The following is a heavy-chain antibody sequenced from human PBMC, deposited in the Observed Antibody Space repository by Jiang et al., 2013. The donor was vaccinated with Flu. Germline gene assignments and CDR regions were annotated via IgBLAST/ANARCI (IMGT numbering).Heavy chain of an antibody. CDR2: MNPYSGNT. CDR3: ARDGSSGWGLTY. D-gene: IGHD6-19*01. J-gene: IGHJ4*02. Sequence: GLEWMGWMNPYSGNTAYAEKFNGRVAMTRDTSITTAYMELSSLTSEDTATYYCARDGSSGWGLTYWGQGTVVTVSS. V-gene: IGHV1-8*01.